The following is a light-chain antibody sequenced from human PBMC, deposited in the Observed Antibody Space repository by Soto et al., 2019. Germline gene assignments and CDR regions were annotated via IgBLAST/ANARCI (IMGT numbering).Light chain of an antibody. CDR2: GAS. CDR1: QSVSSSY. V-gene: IGKV3-20*01. J-gene: IGKJ3*01. CDR3: QQYGSSLAT. Sequence: EIVLTQSPGTLSLSPGERATLSCRASQSVSSSYLAWYQQKPGQAPRLLIHGASSRATGIPDRFSGSVSGTDFTLTISRLQPEDFAVYYCQQYGSSLATFGPGTKVDIK.